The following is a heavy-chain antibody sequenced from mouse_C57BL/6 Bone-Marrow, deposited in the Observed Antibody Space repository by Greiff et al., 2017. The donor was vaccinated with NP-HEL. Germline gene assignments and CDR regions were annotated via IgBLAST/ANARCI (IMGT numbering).Heavy chain of an antibody. CDR2: INPSRGYT. Sequence: VPLQQSGAELARPGASVTMSCKASGYTFTSYTMHWVKQRPGQGLEWIGYINPSRGYTTYNQTIKDNAPLTTDKSSSAAYMQLSSLTSEDSAVYYCARTGAYWGQGTLVTVAA. CDR1: GYTFTSYT. V-gene: IGHV1-4*01. J-gene: IGHJ3*01. CDR3: ARTGAY.